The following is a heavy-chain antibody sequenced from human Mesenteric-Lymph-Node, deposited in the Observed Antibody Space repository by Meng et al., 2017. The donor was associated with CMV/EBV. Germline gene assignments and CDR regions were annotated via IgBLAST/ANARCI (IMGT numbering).Heavy chain of an antibody. CDR3: VRESSYYYGMDV. Sequence: GESLKISCAASGFTFSSYWMHWVRQAPGKGLVWVSHINSDGSSTTYADSVKGRFTISRDNAKNSLYLQMNSLRADDTAVYYCVRESSYYYGMDVWGQGTTVTVSS. CDR1: GFTFSSYW. CDR2: INSDGSST. V-gene: IGHV3-74*01. J-gene: IGHJ6*02. D-gene: IGHD3-10*01.